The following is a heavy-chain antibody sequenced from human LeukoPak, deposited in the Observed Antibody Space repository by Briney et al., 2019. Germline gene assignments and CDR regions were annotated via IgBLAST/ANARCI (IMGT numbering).Heavy chain of an antibody. Sequence: PGGSLRLSCAASGFTFSDHYMDWVRQAPGKGLEWVGRIRNKASSYSTEYAASVKGRFTISRDDSKNSLYLQMNSLKTEDTAVYYCARDSIFYYVDVWGKGTTVTVSS. J-gene: IGHJ6*03. CDR1: GFTFSDHY. CDR3: ARDSIFYYVDV. CDR2: IRNKASSYST. D-gene: IGHD2-21*01. V-gene: IGHV3-72*01.